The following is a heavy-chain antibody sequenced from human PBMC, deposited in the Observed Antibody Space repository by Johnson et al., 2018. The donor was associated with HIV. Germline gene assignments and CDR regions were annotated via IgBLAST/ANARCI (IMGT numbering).Heavy chain of an antibody. CDR2: ISFDGQLK. V-gene: IGHV3-33*01. CDR1: GFTFSNFG. J-gene: IGHJ3*02. CDR3: ARAGVGAGAFDI. D-gene: IGHD1-26*01. Sequence: QVQLVESGGGVVQPRKSQRLSCAVSGFTFSNFGIHWVRQAPGKGPEWVAVISFDGQLKKYADSVKGRFTISRDNSKNTLYLQMNRLRAGDTAVYYCARAGVGAGAFDIWGQGTMVTVSS.